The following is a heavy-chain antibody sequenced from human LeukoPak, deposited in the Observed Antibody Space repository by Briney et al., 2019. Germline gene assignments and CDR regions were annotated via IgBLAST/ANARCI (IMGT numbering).Heavy chain of an antibody. CDR2: IYYSGST. CDR3: ASSSYYYDSSGYSY. V-gene: IGHV4-39*01. D-gene: IGHD3-22*01. Sequence: KPSETLSLTCTVSGGSISSSSYYWGWIRQPPGKGLEWIGSIYYSGSTYYNPSLKSRVTISVDTSKNQFSLKLSSVTAADTAVYYCASSSYYYDSSGYSYWGQGTLVTVSS. J-gene: IGHJ4*02. CDR1: GGSISSSSYY.